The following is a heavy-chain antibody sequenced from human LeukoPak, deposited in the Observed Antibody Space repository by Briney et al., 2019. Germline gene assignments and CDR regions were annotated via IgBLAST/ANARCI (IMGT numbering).Heavy chain of an antibody. V-gene: IGHV4-59*02. CDR3: ARDLARGRSGLDY. CDR2: IYYSGSS. Sequence: SETLSLTFTVSGGSVSSYYWNWVRQPPGKGLEWIGYIYYSGSSNYNPSLKSRVTISVDTSKNQFSLKLSSVTAADTAMYYCARDLARGRSGLDYWGQGTLVTVSS. J-gene: IGHJ4*02. CDR1: GGSVSSYY. D-gene: IGHD3-3*01.